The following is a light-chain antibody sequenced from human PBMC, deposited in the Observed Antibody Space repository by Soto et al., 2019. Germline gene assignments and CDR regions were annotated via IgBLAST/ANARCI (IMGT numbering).Light chain of an antibody. J-gene: IGKJ1*01. CDR3: QQYAYSPRT. Sequence: EIVLTQSPVTLSLSPVERATLSCRASQSVSSSYLAWYQQKPGQAPRLLIYGASSRATGIPDRFSGSGSGTDFTLTISRLESEDSAVYYCQQYAYSPRTFGQGTKVDIK. CDR2: GAS. CDR1: QSVSSSY. V-gene: IGKV3-20*01.